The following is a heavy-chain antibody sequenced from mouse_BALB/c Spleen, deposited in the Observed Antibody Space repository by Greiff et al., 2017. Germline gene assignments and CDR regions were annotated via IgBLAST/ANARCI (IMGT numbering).Heavy chain of an antibody. CDR2: INPSTGYT. V-gene: IGHV1-7*01. Sequence: VQLQQSGAELAKPGASVKMSCKASGYTFTSYWMHWVKQRPGQGLEWIGYINPSTGYTEYNQKFKDKATLTADKSSSTAYMQLSSLTSEDSAVYYCASYQGWFAYWGQGTLVTVSA. CDR1: GYTFTSYW. J-gene: IGHJ3*01. CDR3: ASYQGWFAY.